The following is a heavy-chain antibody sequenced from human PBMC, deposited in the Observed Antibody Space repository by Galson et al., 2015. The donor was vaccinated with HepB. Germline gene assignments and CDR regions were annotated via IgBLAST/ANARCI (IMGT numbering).Heavy chain of an antibody. CDR2: VSGYDGSA. V-gene: IGHV1-18*01. CDR3: ARDSRLELQLNNYYSYGMDV. D-gene: IGHD1-7*01. Sequence: SVKVSCKASGYDINKHGLSWVRQAPGQGPEWMGWVSGYDGSANYAPKFQGRVTMTTQKSTGTAFMEMRSLRSDDTAVYYCARDSRLELQLNNYYSYGMDVWGQGTAVIVS. J-gene: IGHJ6*02. CDR1: GYDINKHG.